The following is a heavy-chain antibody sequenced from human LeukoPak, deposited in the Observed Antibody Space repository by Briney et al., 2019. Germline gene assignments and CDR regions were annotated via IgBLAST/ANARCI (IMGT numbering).Heavy chain of an antibody. CDR3: AKDAAPGDGYRPNYFDY. Sequence: GGSLRLSCAASGFTFDDHAMHWVRQAPGKGLEWVSLISGDGGSTYYADSVKGRFTISRDNSKNSLYLQMNSLRTEDTALYYCAKDAAPGDGYRPNYFDYWGQGTLVTVSS. J-gene: IGHJ4*02. CDR1: GFTFDDHA. V-gene: IGHV3-43*02. D-gene: IGHD5-24*01. CDR2: ISGDGGST.